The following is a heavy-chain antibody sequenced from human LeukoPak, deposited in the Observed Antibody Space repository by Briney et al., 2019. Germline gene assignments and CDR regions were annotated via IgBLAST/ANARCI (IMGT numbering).Heavy chain of an antibody. V-gene: IGHV4-59*12. Sequence: SETLPLTCTVSGGSISSYYWSWIRQPPGKGLEWIGYIYHSGSTYYNPSLKSRVTISVDRSKNQFSLKLSSVTAADTAVYYCARGQGVGYFDLWGRGTLVTVSS. J-gene: IGHJ2*01. CDR3: ARGQGVGYFDL. CDR1: GGSISSYY. D-gene: IGHD2-15*01. CDR2: IYHSGST.